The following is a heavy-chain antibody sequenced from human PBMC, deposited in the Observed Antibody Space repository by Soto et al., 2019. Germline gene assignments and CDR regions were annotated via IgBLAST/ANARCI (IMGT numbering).Heavy chain of an antibody. CDR1: GGSISSSSYY. J-gene: IGHJ5*02. V-gene: IGHV4-39*02. D-gene: IGHD3-3*01. CDR2: IYYSGST. Sequence: QLQLQESGPGLVKPSETLSLTCTVSGGSISSSSYYWGWIRQPPGKGLEWIGSIYYSGSTYYNPFLRSRVTMTVDTTRNHFSLKLSSVTAADTAVYYCAIVEDDFWSDDGIGSFDPWGQGTLVTVSS. CDR3: AIVEDDFWSDDGIGSFDP.